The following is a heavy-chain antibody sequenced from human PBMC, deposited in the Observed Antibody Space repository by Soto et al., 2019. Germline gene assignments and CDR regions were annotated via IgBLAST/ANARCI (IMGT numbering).Heavy chain of an antibody. J-gene: IGHJ3*02. CDR1: GFTFSDYH. D-gene: IGHD3-10*01. Sequence: GGSLRLSCAASGFTFSDYHMSWIRQAPGKGLEWVSYITSSSSYTNNADSVKGRFTISRDNAKNSLYLQMNSLRAEDTAVYYCARDRRGTMVRAYDIWGQGTMVTVSS. CDR3: ARDRRGTMVRAYDI. CDR2: ITSSSSYT. V-gene: IGHV3-11*05.